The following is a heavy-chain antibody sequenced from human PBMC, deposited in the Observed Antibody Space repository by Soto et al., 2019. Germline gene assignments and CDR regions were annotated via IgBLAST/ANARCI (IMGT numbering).Heavy chain of an antibody. D-gene: IGHD5-18*01. V-gene: IGHV1-3*01. CDR1: GYTFTSYA. CDR2: IKAGNGDT. Sequence: ASVKVSCKASGYTFTSYAMHCVRQAPGQRLEWMGWIKAGNGDTKYSQKFQGRVTITRDTSANTAYMELSSLRSEDTAVYYCARDRGYSYVDYWGQGTLVTVSS. J-gene: IGHJ4*02. CDR3: ARDRGYSYVDY.